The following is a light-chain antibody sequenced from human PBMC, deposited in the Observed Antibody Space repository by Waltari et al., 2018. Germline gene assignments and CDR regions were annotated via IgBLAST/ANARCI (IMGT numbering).Light chain of an antibody. V-gene: IGLV1-40*01. CDR1: SSNIGAGYC. J-gene: IGLJ1*01. Sequence: SVLPQPLPLSRAPAPRVTISCTWSSSNIGAGYCVQWYQQFPGTAPKLLIYDNTNRPSGVPARFSGSKSGTSASLAITGLQAEDEADYYCQSYDSSLRGFYVFGTGTKVTV. CDR3: QSYDSSLRGFYV. CDR2: DNT.